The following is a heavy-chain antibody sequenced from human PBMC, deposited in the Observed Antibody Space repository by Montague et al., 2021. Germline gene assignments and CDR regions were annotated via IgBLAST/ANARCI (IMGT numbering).Heavy chain of an antibody. CDR3: GRDYWGSIDY. Sequence: SETLSLTCSVSGVSVNGYDWSWIRQPPGKGLEWIGYMRSSGSPNYNPSFKSRLAISIDRSRNQFSLELSFVTAADTAIYFCGRDYWGSIDYWGHGILVTVSS. CDR2: MRSSGSP. V-gene: IGHV4-59*02. D-gene: IGHD7-27*01. CDR1: GVSVNGYD. J-gene: IGHJ4*01.